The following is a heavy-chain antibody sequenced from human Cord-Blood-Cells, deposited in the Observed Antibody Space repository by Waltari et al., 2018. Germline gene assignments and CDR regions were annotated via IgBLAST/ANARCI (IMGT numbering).Heavy chain of an antibody. CDR1: GGSISSSSYY. J-gene: IGHJ2*01. CDR3: ASAWSIAARPESWYFDL. Sequence: QLQLQESGPGLVKPSETLSLTCTVSGGSISSSSYYWGWIRQPPGKGLEWIGSIYYSGSTYYHPSLKSRVTISVDTSKNQFSLKLSSVTAADTAAYYCASAWSIAARPESWYFDLWGRGTLVTVSS. CDR2: IYYSGST. D-gene: IGHD6-6*01. V-gene: IGHV4-39*01.